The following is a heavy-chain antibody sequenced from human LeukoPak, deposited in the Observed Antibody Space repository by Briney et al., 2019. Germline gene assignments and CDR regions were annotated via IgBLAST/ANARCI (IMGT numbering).Heavy chain of an antibody. V-gene: IGHV1-69*04. J-gene: IGHJ5*02. CDR3: ARSYLGMNWFDP. CDR2: IIPILGIA. D-gene: IGHD7-27*01. CDR1: GGTFSSYA. Sequence: ASVKVSCKASGGTFSSYAISWVRQAPGQGLEWMGRIIPILGIANYAQKFQGRATITADKSTSTAYMELSSLRSEDTAVYYCARSYLGMNWFDPWGQGTLVTVSS.